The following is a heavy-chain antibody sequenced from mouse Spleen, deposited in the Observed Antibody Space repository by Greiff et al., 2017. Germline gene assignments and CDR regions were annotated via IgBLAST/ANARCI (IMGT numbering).Heavy chain of an antibody. CDR2: IRLKSDNYAT. CDR3: TVGGYDVHYYAMDY. CDR1: GFTFSNYW. J-gene: IGHJ4*01. Sequence: EVQLQESGGGLVQPGGSMKLSCVASGFTFSNYWMNWVRQSPEKGLEWVAQIRLKSDNYATHYAESVKGRFTISRDDSKSSVYLQMNNLRAEDTGIYYCTVGGYDVHYYAMDYWGQGTSVTVSS. V-gene: IGHV6-3*01. D-gene: IGHD2-2*01.